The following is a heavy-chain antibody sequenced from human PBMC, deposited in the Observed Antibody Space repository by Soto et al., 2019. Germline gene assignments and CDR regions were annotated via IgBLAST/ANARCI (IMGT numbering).Heavy chain of an antibody. CDR2: ISSSSSTI. CDR1: GFTFSSYS. CDR3: AREEFGNDYVWGSYRYYYYGMDV. D-gene: IGHD3-16*02. V-gene: IGHV3-48*04. J-gene: IGHJ6*02. Sequence: GGSLRLSCAASGFTFSSYSMNWVRQAPGKGLEWVSYISSSSSTIYYADSVKGRFTISRDNAKNSLYLQMNSLRAEDTAVYYCAREEFGNDYVWGSYRYYYYGMDVWGQGTTVTVSS.